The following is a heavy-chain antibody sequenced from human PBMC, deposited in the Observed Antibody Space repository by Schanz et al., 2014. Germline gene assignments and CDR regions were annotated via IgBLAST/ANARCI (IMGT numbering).Heavy chain of an antibody. CDR3: ARRITGTHHNPYYHGMDV. CDR2: ISGSGETT. Sequence: QVQLVESGGGLVKPGGSLRLSCAASGFIFNDYYMNWIRQAPGKGLEWVSAISGSGETTYYADSVKGRFTISRDNAKNAGYMQMNSLRADDTAVYYGARRITGTHHNPYYHGMDVWGQGTTVTVSS. CDR1: GFIFNDYY. J-gene: IGHJ6*02. V-gene: IGHV3-11*01. D-gene: IGHD1-20*01.